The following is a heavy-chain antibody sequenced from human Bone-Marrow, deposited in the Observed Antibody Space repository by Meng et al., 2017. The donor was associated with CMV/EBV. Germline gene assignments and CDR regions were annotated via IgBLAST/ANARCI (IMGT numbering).Heavy chain of an antibody. D-gene: IGHD6-13*01. J-gene: IGHJ4*02. V-gene: IGHV3-48*01. CDR1: GFTFSSYS. Sequence: GESLKISCAASGFTFSSYSMNWVRQAPGMGLEWVSYISGSRRSIFHADSVKGRFTTSRDNSKNTLYLQMDSLRVDDTAVYYCAKEKGGDSSSCFDYWGRGTLVTVSS. CDR3: AKEKGGDSSSCFDY. CDR2: ISGSRRSI.